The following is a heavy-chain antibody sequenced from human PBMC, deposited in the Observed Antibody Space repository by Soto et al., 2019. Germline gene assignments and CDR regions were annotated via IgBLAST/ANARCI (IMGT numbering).Heavy chain of an antibody. CDR1: GFTFSSYA. D-gene: IGHD6-19*01. J-gene: IGHJ5*02. V-gene: IGHV3-23*01. CDR3: AKDSFAAVATFDWFDP. Sequence: GGSLRLSCAASGFTFSSYAMSWVRQAPGKGLEWVSAISGSGGSTYYANTVKGRFTISRDNSKNTLYLHMNSLRAEDTDVYYCAKDSFAAVATFDWFDPWGQGTLVTVSS. CDR2: ISGSGGST.